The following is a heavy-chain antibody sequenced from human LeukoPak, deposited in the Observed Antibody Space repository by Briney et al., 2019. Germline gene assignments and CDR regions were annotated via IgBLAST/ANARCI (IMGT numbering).Heavy chain of an antibody. D-gene: IGHD3-3*01. CDR3: ARVSILGATDGYYYMDV. CDR1: GGSFSGYY. J-gene: IGHJ6*03. V-gene: IGHV4-34*01. CDR2: INHSGST. Sequence: PSETLSLTCAVYGGSFSGYYWSWIRQPPGKGLEWIGEINHSGSTNYNSSLKSRVTISVDTSKNQFSLKLSSVTAADTAVYYCARVSILGATDGYYYMDVWGKGTTVTVSS.